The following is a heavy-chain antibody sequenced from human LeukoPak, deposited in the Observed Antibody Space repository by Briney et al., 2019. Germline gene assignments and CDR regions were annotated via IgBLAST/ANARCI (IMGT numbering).Heavy chain of an antibody. CDR2: IYYSGST. CDR1: GFTVSSDY. Sequence: GSLRLSCAVSGFTVSSDYMGWVRQPPGKGLEWIGSIYYSGSTYYNPSLKSRVTISVDTSKNQFSLKLSSVTAADTAVYYCARGVRYYDFWSGYLAGWFDPWGQGTLVTVSS. D-gene: IGHD3-3*01. V-gene: IGHV4-39*01. J-gene: IGHJ5*02. CDR3: ARGVRYYDFWSGYLAGWFDP.